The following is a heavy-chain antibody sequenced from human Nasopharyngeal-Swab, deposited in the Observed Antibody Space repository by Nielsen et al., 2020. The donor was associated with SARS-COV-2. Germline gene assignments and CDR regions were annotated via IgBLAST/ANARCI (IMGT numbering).Heavy chain of an antibody. CDR3: VRDGALIQLWLLPHALDI. D-gene: IGHD5-18*01. V-gene: IGHV3-21*01. CDR2: ISSSSSYI. Sequence: GESLKISCAASGFTFSSYSMNWVRQAPGKGLEWVSSISSSSSYIYYADSVKGRFTISRDNAKNSLYLQMNSLRADDTAVYYCVRDGALIQLWLLPHALDIWGQGTLVTVSS. J-gene: IGHJ3*02. CDR1: GFTFSSYS.